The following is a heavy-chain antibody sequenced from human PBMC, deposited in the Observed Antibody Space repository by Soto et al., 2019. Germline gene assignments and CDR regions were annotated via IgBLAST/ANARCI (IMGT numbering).Heavy chain of an antibody. CDR2: ISANNGNT. CDR3: ARVVSAGTFDY. Sequence: ASVKVSCKASGYTFTSYGISWVRQAPGQELEWMGWISANNGNTNYAQKLQGRVTMTTDTSTSTAYMELRSLRSDDTAVYYCARVVSAGTFDYWGQGTLVTVSS. CDR1: GYTFTSYG. J-gene: IGHJ4*02. D-gene: IGHD6-13*01. V-gene: IGHV1-18*01.